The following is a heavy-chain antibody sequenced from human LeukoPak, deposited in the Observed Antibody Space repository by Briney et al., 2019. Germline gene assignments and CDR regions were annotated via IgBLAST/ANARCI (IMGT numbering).Heavy chain of an antibody. CDR3: ARLGDRSSSWYRNPNWFDP. J-gene: IGHJ5*02. CDR2: IYYSGST. V-gene: IGHV4-59*08. Sequence: PSETLSLTCIVSGGSISSYYWSWIRQPPGKGLEWIGYIYYSGSTNYNPSLKSRVTISVDTSKNQFSLKLSSVTAADTAVYYCARLGDRSSSWYRNPNWFDPWGQGTLVTVSS. D-gene: IGHD6-13*01. CDR1: GGSISSYY.